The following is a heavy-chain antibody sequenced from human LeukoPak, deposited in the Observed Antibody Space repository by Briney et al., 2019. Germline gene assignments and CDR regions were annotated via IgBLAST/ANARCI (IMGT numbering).Heavy chain of an antibody. CDR3: ATLAYSYDTSGYYFDY. V-gene: IGHV3-53*01. CDR2: IYSGDST. J-gene: IGHJ4*02. D-gene: IGHD3-22*01. CDR1: GFTVSRNY. Sequence: SGGSLRLSCAASGFTVSRNYIGWVRQAPGKGLEWVSVIYSGDSTYYADSVKGRFTISRDNSKNTLYLQMNSLRAEDTAVYYCATLAYSYDTSGYYFDYWGRGTLVTVSS.